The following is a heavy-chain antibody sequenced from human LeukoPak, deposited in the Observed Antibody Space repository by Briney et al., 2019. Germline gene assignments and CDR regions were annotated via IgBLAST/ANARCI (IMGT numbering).Heavy chain of an antibody. Sequence: SETLSLTCTVSGGSICSYYWSCIRQPPGPELGCIGYIYYSGRTNSTPSLNRRVTISVDTSKIQFYVKLSSVTAADTAVYYCARDALRGYSYGWDPNWFDPWGQGTLVTVSS. J-gene: IGHJ5*02. V-gene: IGHV4-59*01. CDR3: ARDALRGYSYGWDPNWFDP. CDR1: GGSICSYY. CDR2: IYYSGRT. D-gene: IGHD5-18*01.